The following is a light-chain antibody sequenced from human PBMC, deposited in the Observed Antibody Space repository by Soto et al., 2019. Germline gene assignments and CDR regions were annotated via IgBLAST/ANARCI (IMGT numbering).Light chain of an antibody. CDR3: QHYVTWPLT. CDR1: TGIGDT. CDR2: GTS. Sequence: EIVMTQSPATLSVSPAAGATRSCRASTGIGDTLAWYQHNPGLTPRILIYGTSTGAPAVTPRFSRPRSGPEFTLTISSLQSEDFGVYYCQHYVTWPLTFGGGTKVDIK. V-gene: IGKV3-15*01. J-gene: IGKJ4*01.